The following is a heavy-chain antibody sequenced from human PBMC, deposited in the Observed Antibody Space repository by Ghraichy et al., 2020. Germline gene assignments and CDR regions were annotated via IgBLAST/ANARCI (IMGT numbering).Heavy chain of an antibody. Sequence: SVKVSCKASGGTFSSYAISWVRQAPGQGLEWMGGIIPIFGTANYAQKFQGRVTITADESTSTAYMELSSLRSEDTAVYYCAREPFYILGSSSWYRGDEVGSNDYWGQGTLVTVSS. CDR2: IIPIFGTA. J-gene: IGHJ4*02. V-gene: IGHV1-69*13. CDR1: GGTFSSYA. D-gene: IGHD6-13*01. CDR3: AREPFYILGSSSWYRGDEVGSNDY.